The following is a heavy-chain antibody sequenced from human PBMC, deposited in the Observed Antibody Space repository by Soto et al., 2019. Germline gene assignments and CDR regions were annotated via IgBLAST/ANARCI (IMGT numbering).Heavy chain of an antibody. CDR1: DFTFSSYT. J-gene: IGHJ4*02. Sequence: PGVSLRLSCAASDFTFSSYTMYWVRQAPGTGLEWAAGIANNGGNTYYLYSVKGRFTISRDNSKNTLYLQLSSLRSPDTAIYYYSKSEDASGLVPSYIGYWGQAALITVAS. V-gene: IGHV3-30-3*02. D-gene: IGHD2-2*02. CDR2: IANNGGNT. CDR3: SKSEDASGLVPSYIGY.